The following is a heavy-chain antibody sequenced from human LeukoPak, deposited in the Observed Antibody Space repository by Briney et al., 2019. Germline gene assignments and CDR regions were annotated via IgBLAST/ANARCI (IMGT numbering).Heavy chain of an antibody. CDR2: ISANNGNT. CDR3: ARDRVVVARYVDY. Sequence: ASVKVSCKASGYTFTSYGISWVRQAPGQGLEWMGWISANNGNTNYAQNLQGRVTMTTDTSTGTAYMELRSLTSDDTAVYYCARDRVVVARYVDYWGQGTLVTVSS. D-gene: IGHD3-22*01. J-gene: IGHJ4*02. V-gene: IGHV1-18*01. CDR1: GYTFTSYG.